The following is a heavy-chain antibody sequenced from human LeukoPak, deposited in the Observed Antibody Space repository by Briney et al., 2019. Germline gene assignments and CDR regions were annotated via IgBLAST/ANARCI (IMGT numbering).Heavy chain of an antibody. Sequence: SETLSLTCTVSGGSISSSSYYWGWIRQPPGKGLEWIGSIYYSGSTYYNPSLKSRVTISVDTSKSQFSLKLSSVTAADTAVYYCAREQTYYYDSSGNFDYWGQGTLVTVSS. V-gene: IGHV4-39*02. CDR3: AREQTYYYDSSGNFDY. J-gene: IGHJ4*02. CDR2: IYYSGST. CDR1: GGSISSSSYY. D-gene: IGHD3-22*01.